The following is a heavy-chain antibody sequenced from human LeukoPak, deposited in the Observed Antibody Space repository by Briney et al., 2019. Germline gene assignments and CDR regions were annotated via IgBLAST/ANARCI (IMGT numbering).Heavy chain of an antibody. CDR3: AKDRDSNRFDP. CDR1: GFTFCTYA. CDR2: ITAGGSST. Sequence: SGGSLRLSCAASGFTFCTYAMTWVRQAPGKGLEWVSGITAGGSSTYYADSVKGRFTISRDNSESTLYLQMNSLRAEDTAVYYCAKDRDSNRFDPWGQGTLVTVSS. J-gene: IGHJ5*02. V-gene: IGHV3-23*01. D-gene: IGHD3-10*01.